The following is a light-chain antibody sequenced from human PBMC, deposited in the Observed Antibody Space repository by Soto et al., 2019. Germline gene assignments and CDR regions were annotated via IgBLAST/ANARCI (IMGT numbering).Light chain of an antibody. CDR1: QSLTSRY. Sequence: EIVLTQSPGTLSLSPGERATLSCRASQSLTSRYLAWYRQKPGQAPRLLIYGTSSRATGIPDRFSGSGSGTDFTLTISSLQSEDFAVYYCQQYNNWPPLTFGGGTKVDIK. CDR3: QQYNNWPPLT. CDR2: GTS. V-gene: IGKV3-20*01. J-gene: IGKJ4*01.